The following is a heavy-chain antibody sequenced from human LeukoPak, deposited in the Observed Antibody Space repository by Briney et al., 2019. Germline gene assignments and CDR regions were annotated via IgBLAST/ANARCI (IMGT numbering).Heavy chain of an antibody. CDR3: AREFQYYDFWSGYYLFDP. Sequence: KPGGSLRLSCAASGFTFSSYSMNWVRQAPGKGLEWVSSISSSSSYIYYADSVKGRFTISRGNAKNSLYLQMNSLRAEDTAVYYCAREFQYYDFWSGYYLFDPWGQGTLVTVSS. V-gene: IGHV3-21*01. CDR2: ISSSSSYI. D-gene: IGHD3-3*01. CDR1: GFTFSSYS. J-gene: IGHJ5*02.